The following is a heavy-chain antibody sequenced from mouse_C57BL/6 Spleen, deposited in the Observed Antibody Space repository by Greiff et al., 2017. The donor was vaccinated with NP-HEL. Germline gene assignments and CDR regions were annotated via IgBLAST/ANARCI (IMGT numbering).Heavy chain of an antibody. CDR1: GYTFTSYW. Sequence: QVQLQQPGAELVMPGASVKLSCKASGYTFTSYWMHWVKQRPGQGLEWIGEIDPSDSYTNYNQKFKGKSTLTVDKSSSTAYMQLSSLTSEASAVYYCARWGTAQASWFAYWGQGTLVTVSA. V-gene: IGHV1-69*01. D-gene: IGHD3-2*02. CDR2: IDPSDSYT. CDR3: ARWGTAQASWFAY. J-gene: IGHJ3*01.